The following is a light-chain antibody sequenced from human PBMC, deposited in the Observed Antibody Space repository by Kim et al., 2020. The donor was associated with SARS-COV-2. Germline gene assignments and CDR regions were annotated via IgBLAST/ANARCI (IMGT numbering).Light chain of an antibody. J-gene: IGKJ4*01. CDR2: AAS. Sequence: DIQMTQSPSSVSASVGDRVTITCRASHDVSTWLAWYQHKPGKAPKLLIYAASSLQSGAPPRFSGSGSGTDFTLTISSLLPEDFATYYCLQPNSFPLSFGGGTKVDIK. CDR3: LQPNSFPLS. V-gene: IGKV1-12*01. CDR1: HDVSTW.